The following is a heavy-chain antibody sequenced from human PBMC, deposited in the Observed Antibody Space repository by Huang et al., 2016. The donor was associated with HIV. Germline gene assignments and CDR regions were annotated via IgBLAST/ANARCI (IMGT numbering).Heavy chain of an antibody. J-gene: IGHJ4*02. CDR2: INQDGSER. CDR3: TRGFRAKSGDY. CDR1: GFTFRSYW. V-gene: IGHV3-7*01. D-gene: IGHD3-3*01. Sequence: EVHLVESGGGLVQPGRSLRLSCAASGFTFRSYWMHWVRQPPGRGLEGVANINQDGSERFYVDSVRGRFTISRDNANDSVSLQLNSLKGEDTAMYYCTRGFRAKSGDYWGQGSLVIVSS.